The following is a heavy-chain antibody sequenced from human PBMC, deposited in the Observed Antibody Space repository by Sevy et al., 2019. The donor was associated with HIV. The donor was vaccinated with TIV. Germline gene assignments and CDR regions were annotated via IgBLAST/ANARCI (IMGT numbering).Heavy chain of an antibody. Sequence: GGSRKISCAASGFSFSDYRMHWVRQAPGKGLEWVAVISYDGRNNKYNADSVKGRFTISRDNSKNTLYLQMNSLRAEDTAIYYCARDRGEILSSAFDYWGQGTLVTVSS. CDR1: GFSFSDYR. CDR3: ARDRGEILSSAFDY. D-gene: IGHD3-16*01. J-gene: IGHJ4*02. CDR2: ISYDGRNNK. V-gene: IGHV3-30*03.